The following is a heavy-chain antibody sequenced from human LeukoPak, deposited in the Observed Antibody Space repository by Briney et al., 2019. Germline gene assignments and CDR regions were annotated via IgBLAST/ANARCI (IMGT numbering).Heavy chain of an antibody. D-gene: IGHD5-18*01. CDR3: ARIFIRNGYSSYFDC. Sequence: SETLSLTCAVSGFSISSGHYWGWVRQPPGAGLEWIGSVYQSGTTYYNPSLKSRVTTSVDMSKNQFSLRLRPVTAADTAVYYCARIFIRNGYSSYFDCWGQGTLVTVSS. V-gene: IGHV4-38-2*01. CDR1: GFSISSGHY. J-gene: IGHJ4*02. CDR2: VYQSGTT.